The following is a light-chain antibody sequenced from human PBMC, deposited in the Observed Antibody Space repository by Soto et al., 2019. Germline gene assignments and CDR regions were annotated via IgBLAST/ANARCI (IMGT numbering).Light chain of an antibody. Sequence: QSALTQPASVSGSPGQSITISCAGTSSDVGGYDFVSWYQLYPGKAPKLLLYEVRNRPSGVSNRFSGSKSGNTASLTISGLRAEDEADYYCSSHTSSSTLVFGGGTKLTVL. V-gene: IGLV2-14*01. J-gene: IGLJ3*02. CDR2: EVR. CDR1: SSDVGGYDF. CDR3: SSHTSSSTLV.